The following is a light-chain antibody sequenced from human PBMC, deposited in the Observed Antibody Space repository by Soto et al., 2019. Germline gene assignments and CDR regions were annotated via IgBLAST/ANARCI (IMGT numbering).Light chain of an antibody. V-gene: IGKV3-11*01. CDR1: QSVSSY. CDR3: QQRSNWPPGFT. CDR2: DAS. J-gene: IGKJ3*01. Sequence: EIVLTQSPATLSLSPGERATLSCRASQSVSSYLAWYQQKPGQAPRLLIYDASNRATGIPARFSGSGSGTDFTLTIRSLEPEDFALYYCQQRSNWPPGFTFGPGNKVDIK.